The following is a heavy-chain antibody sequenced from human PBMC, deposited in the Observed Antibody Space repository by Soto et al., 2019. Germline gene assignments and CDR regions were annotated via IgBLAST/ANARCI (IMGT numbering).Heavy chain of an antibody. CDR2: IEGGGGT. V-gene: IGHV3-23*01. J-gene: IGHJ4*02. CDR3: AKDAPGDGWLSDY. Sequence: EVQLLESGGGLVYPGGSLRLSCAASGFTLDIYAMSWVRQAPGKGLEWVSTIEGGGGTSYADFVRGRFSISRDSSKNTRYLQMNGLRAEDTAIYYCAKDAPGDGWLSDYWGLGTLVTVSS. D-gene: IGHD2-21*01. CDR1: GFTLDIYA.